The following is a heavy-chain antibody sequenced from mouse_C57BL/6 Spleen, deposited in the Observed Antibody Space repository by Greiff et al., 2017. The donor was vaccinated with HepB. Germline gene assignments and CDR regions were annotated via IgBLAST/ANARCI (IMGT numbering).Heavy chain of an antibody. CDR2: ISDGGSYT. V-gene: IGHV5-4*01. D-gene: IGHD2-1*01. CDR1: GFTFSSYA. J-gene: IGHJ4*01. CDR3: ARDHGNPYYYAMDY. Sequence: EVKLVESGGGLVKPGGSLKLSCAASGFTFSSYAMSWVRQTPEKRLEWVATISDGGSYTYYPDNVKGRFTISRDNAKNNLYLQMSHLKSEDTAMYYCARDHGNPYYYAMDYWGQGTSVTVSS.